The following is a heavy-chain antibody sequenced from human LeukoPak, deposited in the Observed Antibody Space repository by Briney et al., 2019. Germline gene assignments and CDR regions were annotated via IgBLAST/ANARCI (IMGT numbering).Heavy chain of an antibody. D-gene: IGHD5-24*01. CDR3: ARAVRGDGYNPHWFDP. CDR2: LKLYDGSI. CDR1: GYSFIRYH. J-gene: IGHJ5*02. V-gene: IGHV1-46*01. Sequence: ASVKVSCKASGYSFIRYHIHWVRQAPGQGLEWMVVLKLYDGSISHAQKFQGRVTMTTDTSTSTAYMELRSLRSDDTAVYYCARAVRGDGYNPHWFDPWGQGTLVTVSS.